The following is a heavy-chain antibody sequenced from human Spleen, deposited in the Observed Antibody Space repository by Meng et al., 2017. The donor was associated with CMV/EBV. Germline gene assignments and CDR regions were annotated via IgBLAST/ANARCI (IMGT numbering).Heavy chain of an antibody. CDR1: GYTFTGYY. Sequence: ASVKVSCKASGYTFTGYYMHWVRQAPGQGLEWMGWINPNSGGTNYAQKFQGRVTMTRDTSISTAYMELSRLRSDDTAVYYCARHGVNSAGPLNYYGMDVWGQGTTVTVSS. CDR3: ARHGVNSAGPLNYYGMDV. V-gene: IGHV1-2*02. D-gene: IGHD3-10*01. J-gene: IGHJ6*02. CDR2: INPNSGGT.